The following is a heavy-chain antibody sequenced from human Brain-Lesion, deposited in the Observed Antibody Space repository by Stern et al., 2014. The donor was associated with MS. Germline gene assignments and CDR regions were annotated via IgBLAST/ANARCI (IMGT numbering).Heavy chain of an antibody. Sequence: VQLVQSGGGLVQPGGSLRLSCAASGMTVSFSWMSWVRQAPGKGLEWVANIKEDGTEKFYVDSVKGRFTISRDNSKNTLYLQMKNLRVEDTAVYYCARDTWYGGCFDPWGQGTLVTVSS. V-gene: IGHV3-7*01. CDR3: ARDTWYGGCFDP. CDR1: GMTVSFSW. J-gene: IGHJ5*02. D-gene: IGHD6-13*01. CDR2: IKEDGTEK.